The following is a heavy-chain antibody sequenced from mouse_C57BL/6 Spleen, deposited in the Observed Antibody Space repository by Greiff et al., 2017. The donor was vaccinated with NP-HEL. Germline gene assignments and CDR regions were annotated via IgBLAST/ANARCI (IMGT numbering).Heavy chain of an antibody. CDR3: ARNYYGSSYGAMDY. Sequence: QVQLQQPGAELVRPGSSVKLSCKASGYTFTSYWMDWVKQRPGQGLEWIGNIYPSDSETHYNQKFKDKATLTVDKSSSTAYMQRSSLTSEDSAVYYCARNYYGSSYGAMDYWGQGTSVTVSS. CDR1: GYTFTSYW. CDR2: IYPSDSET. V-gene: IGHV1-61*01. J-gene: IGHJ4*01. D-gene: IGHD1-1*01.